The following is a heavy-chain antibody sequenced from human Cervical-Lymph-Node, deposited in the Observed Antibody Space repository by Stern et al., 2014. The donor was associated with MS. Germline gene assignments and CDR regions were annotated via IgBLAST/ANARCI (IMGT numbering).Heavy chain of an antibody. CDR1: GFTFSSYG. D-gene: IGHD6-19*01. CDR3: AKALAVAGPGSDY. CDR2: ISYDGSKK. J-gene: IGHJ4*02. V-gene: IGHV3-30*18. Sequence: VQLLESGGGVVQPGRSLRLSCAASGFTFSSYGMHWVRQAPGKGLEWVAVISYDGSKKCYADSVKGRFTISRDNSKNTLYLQMNSLRAEDTAVYYCAKALAVAGPGSDYWGQGTLVTVSS.